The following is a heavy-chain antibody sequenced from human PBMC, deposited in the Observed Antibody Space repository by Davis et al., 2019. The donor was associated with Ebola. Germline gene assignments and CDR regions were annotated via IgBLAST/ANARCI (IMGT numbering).Heavy chain of an antibody. V-gene: IGHV3-9*01. Sequence: GESLKISCAGSGFTFTEHAMHWVRQAPGKGLEWVSGIMWDSTMIGYADSVKGRFTISRDNAKNSLYLEMNNLRSEDTAIYYCGRDLKPGGLDVWGQGTSVTVSS. CDR1: GFTFTEHA. J-gene: IGHJ6*02. CDR2: IMWDSTMI. CDR3: GRDLKPGGLDV. D-gene: IGHD1-14*01.